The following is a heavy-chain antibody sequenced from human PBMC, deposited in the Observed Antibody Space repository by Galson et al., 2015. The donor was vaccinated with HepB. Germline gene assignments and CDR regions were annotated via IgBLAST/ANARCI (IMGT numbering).Heavy chain of an antibody. J-gene: IGHJ3*02. Sequence: SVKVSCKVSGYTLTELSMHWVRQAPGKGLEWMGGFDPEDGETIYAQKFQGRVTMTEDTSTDTAYMELSSLRSEDTAVYYCATAYHRGSGCPLAFDIWGQGTMVTVSS. CDR1: GYTLTELS. D-gene: IGHD3-10*01. CDR3: ATAYHRGSGCPLAFDI. V-gene: IGHV1-24*01. CDR2: FDPEDGET.